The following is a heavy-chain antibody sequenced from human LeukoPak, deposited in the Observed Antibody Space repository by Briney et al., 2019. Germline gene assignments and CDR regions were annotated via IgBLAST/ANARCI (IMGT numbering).Heavy chain of an antibody. CDR2: ISGNDGGGT. Sequence: PGGSLRLSCAASGFIFDDYAMHWVRQAPGKGLEWVSLISGNDGGGTYYADSVKGRFTTSRDNSKNSLYLQMNSLRTEDTALYYCAKDMMSSDWYWGSDYWGQGTLVTVSS. CDR1: GFIFDDYA. J-gene: IGHJ4*02. CDR3: AKDMMSSDWYWGSDY. V-gene: IGHV3-43*02. D-gene: IGHD6-19*01.